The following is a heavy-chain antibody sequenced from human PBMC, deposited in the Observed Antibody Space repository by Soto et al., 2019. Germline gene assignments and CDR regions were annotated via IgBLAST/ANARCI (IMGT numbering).Heavy chain of an antibody. CDR2: INHSGST. V-gene: IGHV4-34*01. J-gene: IGHJ6*03. CDR3: ARSHRPPRIYYYYYYMDV. CDR1: GGSFSGYY. D-gene: IGHD2-21*01. Sequence: SETLSLTCAVYGGSFSGYYWSWIRQPPGKGLEWIGEINHSGSTNYNPSLKSRVTISVDTSKNQFSLKLSSVTAADTAVYYCARSHRPPRIYYYYYYMDVWGKGTTVTVSS.